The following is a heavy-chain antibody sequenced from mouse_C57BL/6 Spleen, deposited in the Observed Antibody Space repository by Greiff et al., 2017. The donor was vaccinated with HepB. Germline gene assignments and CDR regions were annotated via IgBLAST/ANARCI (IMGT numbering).Heavy chain of an antibody. D-gene: IGHD2-5*01. CDR2: IYPRSGNT. CDR1: GYPFTSYG. CDR3: AREDSNYVFDY. J-gene: IGHJ2*01. V-gene: IGHV1-81*01. Sequence: QVQLQQSGAELARPGASVKLSCKASGYPFTSYGISWVKQSTGQGLEWIGEIYPRSGNTYYNEKFKGKATLTADKSSSTAYMELRSLTSEDSAVYICAREDSNYVFDYWGQGTTLTVSS.